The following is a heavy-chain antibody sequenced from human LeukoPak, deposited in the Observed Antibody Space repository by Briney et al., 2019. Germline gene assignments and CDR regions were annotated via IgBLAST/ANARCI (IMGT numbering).Heavy chain of an antibody. CDR2: IYHSGST. V-gene: IGHV4-61*01. CDR3: ARADTATSDGKIDY. Sequence: SETLSLTCTVSGGSVSSGSYYWSWIRQPPGKGLEWIGEIYHSGSTNYNPSLKSRVTISVDKSKNQFSLKLSSVTAADTAVYYCARADTATSDGKIDYWGQGTLVTVSS. D-gene: IGHD5-18*01. CDR1: GGSVSSGSYY. J-gene: IGHJ4*02.